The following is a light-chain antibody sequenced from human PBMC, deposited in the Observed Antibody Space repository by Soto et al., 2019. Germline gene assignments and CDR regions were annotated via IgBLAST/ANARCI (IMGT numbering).Light chain of an antibody. CDR2: GAS. CDR3: QQYGSSPNT. Sequence: EIVLTQSPGTLSLSPGERATLSCRASQSVSSSYLAWYQQKPGQAPRLLIYGASSIATGIPDRYSGSGSGTDFTLTISRLEPEDFAVYYCQQYGSSPNTFGQGTKLEIK. J-gene: IGKJ2*01. V-gene: IGKV3-20*01. CDR1: QSVSSSY.